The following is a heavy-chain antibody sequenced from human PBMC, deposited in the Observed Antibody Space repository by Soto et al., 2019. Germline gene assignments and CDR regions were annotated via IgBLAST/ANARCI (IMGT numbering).Heavy chain of an antibody. V-gene: IGHV1-18*01. Sequence: ASVKVSCKASGYTFTSYGISWVRQAPGQGLEWMGWISAYNGNTNYAQKLQGRVTMTTDTSTSTAYMELRSLRSDDTAVYYCARDVDVVVVAATRSLDYYYYMDVWGKGTTVTVSS. D-gene: IGHD2-15*01. J-gene: IGHJ6*03. CDR3: ARDVDVVVVAATRSLDYYYYMDV. CDR1: GYTFTSYG. CDR2: ISAYNGNT.